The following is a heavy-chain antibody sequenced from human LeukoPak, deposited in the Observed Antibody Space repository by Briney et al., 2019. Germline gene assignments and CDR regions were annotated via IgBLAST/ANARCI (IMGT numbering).Heavy chain of an antibody. CDR2: IYYSGST. CDR3: ARLRITVAGYDY. D-gene: IGHD6-19*01. J-gene: IGHJ4*02. CDR1: GGSISSGSYY. V-gene: IGHV4-39*01. Sequence: SETLSLTCTVSGGSISSGSYYWGWIRQPPRKGLEWIGSIYYSGSTYYNPSLKSRVTISVDTSKNQFSLKLSSVTAADTAVYYCARLRITVAGYDYWGQGTLVTVSS.